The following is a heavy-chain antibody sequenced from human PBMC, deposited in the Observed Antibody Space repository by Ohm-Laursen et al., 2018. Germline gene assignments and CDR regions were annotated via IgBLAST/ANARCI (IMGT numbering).Heavy chain of an antibody. Sequence: SLRLSCAAPGFSLSSFTMNWDRQAPGKGLEWVSSISGDVNYIYYADSVRGRFTISRDNAKSSLYLQMHSLRGDDTAVYYCARDTTAGGNLGWGQGTLVTVSS. CDR3: ARDTTAGGNLG. CDR1: GFSLSSFT. D-gene: IGHD6-13*01. J-gene: IGHJ4*02. CDR2: ISGDVNYI. V-gene: IGHV3-21*01.